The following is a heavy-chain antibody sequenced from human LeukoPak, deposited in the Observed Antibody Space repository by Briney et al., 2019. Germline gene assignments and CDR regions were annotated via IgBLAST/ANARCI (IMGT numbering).Heavy chain of an antibody. V-gene: IGHV3-7*01. CDR3: ARDLDPSSSPFPYYFDY. CDR1: GSTFSSYW. J-gene: IGHJ4*02. D-gene: IGHD6-6*01. Sequence: GGSLRLSCAASGSTFSSYWMSWVRQAPGKGLEWVAYIKQDGREKDYVDSVKGRFTISRDNAKNSLYLQMNSLRAEDTALYYCARDLDPSSSPFPYYFDYWGQGTLVTVSS. CDR2: IKQDGREK.